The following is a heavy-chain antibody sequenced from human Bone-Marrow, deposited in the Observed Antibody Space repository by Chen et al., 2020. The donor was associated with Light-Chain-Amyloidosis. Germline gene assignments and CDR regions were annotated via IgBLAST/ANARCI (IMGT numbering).Heavy chain of an antibody. Sequence: QVQLVQSGAEVKKPGASVKVSCKASGYTFTGYYMHWVRQAPGQGLEWMGWINPNSGGTNYAQKFQGWVTMTRDTSIGTAYMELSRLRSDDTAVYYCARGEVTTSFYYYGMDVWGQGTTVTVSS. V-gene: IGHV1-2*04. CDR3: ARGEVTTSFYYYGMDV. J-gene: IGHJ6*02. CDR2: INPNSGGT. CDR1: GYTFTGYY. D-gene: IGHD4-17*01.